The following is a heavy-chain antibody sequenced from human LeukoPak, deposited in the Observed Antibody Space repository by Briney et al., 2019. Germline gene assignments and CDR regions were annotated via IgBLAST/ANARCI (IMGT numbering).Heavy chain of an antibody. CDR2: IYHSGST. Sequence: SQTLSLTCAVSGGSISSGGYSWSWIRQPPGKGLEWIGYIYHSGSTYYNPSLKSRVTISVDRSKNQFSLKLSSVTAADTAVYYCARGSSGWYSPLFDYWGQGTLVTVSS. CDR3: ARGSSGWYSPLFDY. D-gene: IGHD6-19*01. V-gene: IGHV4-30-2*01. J-gene: IGHJ4*02. CDR1: GGSISSGGYS.